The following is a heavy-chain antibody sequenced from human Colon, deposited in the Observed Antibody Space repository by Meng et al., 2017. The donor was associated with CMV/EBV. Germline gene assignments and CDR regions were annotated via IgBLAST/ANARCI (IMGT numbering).Heavy chain of an antibody. D-gene: IGHD3-10*01. J-gene: IGHJ4*02. CDR2: INHSGST. V-gene: IGHV4-34*01. CDR3: ARVLLWFGEFVDY. Sequence: SETLSLTCAVYGGSFSGYYWSWIRQPPGKGLEWIGEINHSGSTNYNTYLKSRVTISVDTSKNQFSLKLSSVTAADTAVYYCARVLLWFGEFVDYWGQGTLVTVSS. CDR1: GGSFSGYY.